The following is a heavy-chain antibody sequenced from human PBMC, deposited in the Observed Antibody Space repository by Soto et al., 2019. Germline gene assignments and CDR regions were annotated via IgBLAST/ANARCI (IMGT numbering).Heavy chain of an antibody. Sequence: EVQLAESGGGLAQPGGSLRLSCAASGFTLSGYAMDWVRQAPGKGLEYVSGISSNGVGTYYANSVQGRFTISRDNSKNSVYLQMGSLRPEDMAVYSWARRARPDFYYMDVWGKGTTVTVSS. CDR2: ISSNGVGT. D-gene: IGHD6-6*01. J-gene: IGHJ6*03. CDR1: GFTLSGYA. V-gene: IGHV3-64*01. CDR3: ARRARPDFYYMDV.